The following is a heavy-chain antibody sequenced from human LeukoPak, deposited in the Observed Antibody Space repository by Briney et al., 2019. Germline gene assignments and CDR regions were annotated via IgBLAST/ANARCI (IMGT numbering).Heavy chain of an antibody. V-gene: IGHV4-30-4*01. J-gene: IGHJ3*02. Sequence: SETLSLTCTVSGGSISSGDYYWSWIRQSPGKGVEWIGYIYYTGSTYYNPSLKSRLTISVDTSKNQFSLKLNSVTAADTAVYYCARTYYFDSSGYIDSFDIWGQGTMVTVSS. CDR2: IYYTGST. D-gene: IGHD3-22*01. CDR1: GGSISSGDYY. CDR3: ARTYYFDSSGYIDSFDI.